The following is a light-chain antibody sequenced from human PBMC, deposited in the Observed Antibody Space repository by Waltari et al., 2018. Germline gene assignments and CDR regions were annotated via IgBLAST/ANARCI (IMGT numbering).Light chain of an antibody. CDR2: DVS. CDR1: SSDVGGYNY. CDR3: CSYAGRYTWV. Sequence: GSPGQSVTISCTGTSSDVGGYNYVSWFQQHPGKAPKLMIHDVSKRPSGVPDRFSGSKSGNTASLTISGLQADDETDYYCCSYAGRYTWVFGGGTKLTVL. V-gene: IGLV2-11*03. J-gene: IGLJ3*02.